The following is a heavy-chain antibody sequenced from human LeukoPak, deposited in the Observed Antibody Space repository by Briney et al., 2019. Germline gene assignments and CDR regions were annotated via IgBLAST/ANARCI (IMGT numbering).Heavy chain of an antibody. Sequence: GGSLRLSCAASGITFSSYAMSWVRQAPGKGLEWVSGISGSGGSTNYADSVKGRFTVSRDNSKNTLYLQMNSLRAEDTAVYYCAKDPPLFDILSAPFDYWGQGTLVTVSS. CDR2: ISGSGGST. CDR1: GITFSSYA. CDR3: AKDPPLFDILSAPFDY. V-gene: IGHV3-23*01. J-gene: IGHJ4*02. D-gene: IGHD3-9*01.